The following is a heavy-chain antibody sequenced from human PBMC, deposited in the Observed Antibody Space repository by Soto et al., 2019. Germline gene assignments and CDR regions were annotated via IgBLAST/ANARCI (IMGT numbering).Heavy chain of an antibody. V-gene: IGHV4-39*01. J-gene: IGHJ4*02. D-gene: IGHD2-15*01. CDR3: GKILVGATGHTDADS. CDR1: GGSVSRNGHY. CDR2: IDNNGVT. Sequence: SETLSLTCIVSGGSVSRNGHYWGWIRQPPGKGLGWIGSIDNNGVTNYNSSLKSRVTISRDTSKNQFSLRLTSVTAADTAVYYCGKILVGATGHTDADSWGPGTLVTVSS.